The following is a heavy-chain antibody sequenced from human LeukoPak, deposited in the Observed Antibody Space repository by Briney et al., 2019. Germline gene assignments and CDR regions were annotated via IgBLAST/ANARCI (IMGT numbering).Heavy chain of an antibody. Sequence: PGGSLRLSCAASGFTVGGNYMSWVRQAPGKGLEWVSVIYSSDNTYYIDSVKGRFTISRDNSKNTLYLQMNSLRAEDTAVYYCAGRRVLDASFDYWGQGTLVTVSS. CDR1: GFTVGGNY. CDR2: IYSSDNT. J-gene: IGHJ4*02. CDR3: AGRRVLDASFDY. D-gene: IGHD3-16*01. V-gene: IGHV3-66*02.